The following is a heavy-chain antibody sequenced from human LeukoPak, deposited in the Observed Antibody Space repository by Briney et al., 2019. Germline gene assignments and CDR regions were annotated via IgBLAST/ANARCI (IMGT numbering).Heavy chain of an antibody. Sequence: SETLSLTCTVSGGSISSYYWSWIRQPPGKGLEWIGYIYYSGSTTYNPSLKSRVTISVDTSKNQFSLKLSSVTAADTAVYYCARFLTGDTVGWFDPWGQGTLVTVSS. V-gene: IGHV4-59*01. D-gene: IGHD7-27*01. CDR3: ARFLTGDTVGWFDP. J-gene: IGHJ5*02. CDR2: IYYSGST. CDR1: GGSISSYY.